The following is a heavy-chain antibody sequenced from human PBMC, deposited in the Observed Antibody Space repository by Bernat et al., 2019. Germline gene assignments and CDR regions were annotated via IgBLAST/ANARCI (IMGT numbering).Heavy chain of an antibody. CDR2: IYYRGST. Sequence: QVQLQESGPGLVKPSETLSLTCTVSGGSISSDYWNWIRQPPGKGLEWIGYIYYRGSTYYNPPLQSRVTISVNTSKNQFSLSLSSVTAADTAVYYCARRAYDSSGYHYVWYFDLWGRGTLVTVSS. CDR3: ARRAYDSSGYHYVWYFDL. V-gene: IGHV4-59*08. J-gene: IGHJ2*01. D-gene: IGHD3-22*01. CDR1: GGSISSDY.